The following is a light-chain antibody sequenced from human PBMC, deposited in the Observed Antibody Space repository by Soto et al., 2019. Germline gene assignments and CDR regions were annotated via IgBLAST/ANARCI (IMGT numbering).Light chain of an antibody. CDR3: QHYYSPPLT. CDR1: QSLLNSFYNKNY. CDR2: WAS. J-gene: IGKJ4*01. Sequence: IVMTQSPESLAVSLGERATINCKSSQSLLNSFYNKNYLAWYQQKPGQPPQLLIYWASTRESGVPDRLSGSGFGTDFTLTISSLQAEDVAVYYCQHYYSPPLTFGGGTTVEIK. V-gene: IGKV4-1*01.